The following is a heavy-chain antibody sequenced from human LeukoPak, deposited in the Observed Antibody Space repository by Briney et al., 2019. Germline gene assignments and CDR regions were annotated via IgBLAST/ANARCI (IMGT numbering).Heavy chain of an antibody. Sequence: SGPTLVNPTQTLTLTCTFSGFSLSTSGVGVGWIRQPPGKALEWLALIYWDDDKRYSPSLKSRLTITKDTSKNQVVLTMTNMDPVDTATYYCAHRQGHYDILTGYYKSSDWFDPWGQGTLVTVSS. J-gene: IGHJ5*02. CDR3: AHRQGHYDILTGYYKSSDWFDP. V-gene: IGHV2-5*02. CDR2: IYWDDDK. D-gene: IGHD3-9*01. CDR1: GFSLSTSGVG.